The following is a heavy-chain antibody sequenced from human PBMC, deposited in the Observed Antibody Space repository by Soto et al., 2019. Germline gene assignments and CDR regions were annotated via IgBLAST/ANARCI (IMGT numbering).Heavy chain of an antibody. CDR3: ARIPRYSFPTSDDLDS. Sequence: AASVKVSCKASGGTFYTYTFSWVRQAPGQGLEWMGSITPIYPTTNYAEKFQGRLTVTADGSTNTAYMELNSLTSEDTAVYYCARIPRYSFPTSDDLDSWGQGTLVT. CDR1: GGTFYTYT. CDR2: ITPIYPTT. V-gene: IGHV1-69*13. D-gene: IGHD5-18*01. J-gene: IGHJ4*02.